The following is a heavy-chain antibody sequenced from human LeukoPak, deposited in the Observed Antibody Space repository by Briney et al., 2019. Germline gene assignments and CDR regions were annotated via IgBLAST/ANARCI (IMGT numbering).Heavy chain of an antibody. CDR1: GFTFSTYA. Sequence: GGSLRLSCAASGFTFSTYAVNWVRQAPGKGLEWVSTISGSGDSTYYADSVKGRFTISRDNSKNTLYLQMNSLRAEDTAVYYCAKDTYSSGWYSPPQSFDYWGQGTLVTVSS. CDR3: AKDTYSSGWYSPPQSFDY. CDR2: ISGSGDST. D-gene: IGHD6-19*01. J-gene: IGHJ4*02. V-gene: IGHV3-23*01.